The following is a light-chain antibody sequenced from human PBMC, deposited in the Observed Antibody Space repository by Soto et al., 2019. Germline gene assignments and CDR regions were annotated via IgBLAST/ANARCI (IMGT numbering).Light chain of an antibody. J-gene: IGLJ1*01. CDR2: EVN. V-gene: IGLV2-23*02. Sequence: QSALTQPASVSGSPGQSITISCTGTSSDVGGYSYVSWYQQHPGKTPKLMIYEVNKRPSGVSNRFSGSKSGNTASLTISGLKVEDEADYYCCSSGGSPTYVFGTGTKLTVL. CDR1: SSDVGGYSY. CDR3: CSSGGSPTYV.